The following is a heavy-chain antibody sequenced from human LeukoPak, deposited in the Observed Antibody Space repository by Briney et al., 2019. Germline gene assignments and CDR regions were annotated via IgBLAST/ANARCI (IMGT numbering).Heavy chain of an antibody. D-gene: IGHD3-3*01. CDR1: GFTFSSYA. Sequence: GGSLRLSCAASGFTFSSYAMSWVRQAPGKGLEWVANIKQDGSEKYYVDSVKGRFTISRDNAKNSLYLQMNSLRAEDTAVYYCARDLGYDFWSGYYRGDWFDPWGQGTLVTVSS. CDR2: IKQDGSEK. J-gene: IGHJ5*02. V-gene: IGHV3-7*01. CDR3: ARDLGYDFWSGYYRGDWFDP.